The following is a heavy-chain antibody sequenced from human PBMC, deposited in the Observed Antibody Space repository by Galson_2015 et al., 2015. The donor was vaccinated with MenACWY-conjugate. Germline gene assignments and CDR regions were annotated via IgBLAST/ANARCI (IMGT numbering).Heavy chain of an antibody. CDR2: IDPSDSYT. CDR3: TRHWGAFGEYVD. Sequence: QSGAEVKKPEESLRISCTDSGYSFSSYWISWVRQMPGKGLEWMGRIDPSDSYTNYSPSFQGHVIISADKSINTAYLQWSSLKASDTAMYYCTRHWGAFGEYVDWGQGALVTVSS. D-gene: IGHD3-16*01. V-gene: IGHV5-10-1*01. J-gene: IGHJ4*02. CDR1: GYSFSSYW.